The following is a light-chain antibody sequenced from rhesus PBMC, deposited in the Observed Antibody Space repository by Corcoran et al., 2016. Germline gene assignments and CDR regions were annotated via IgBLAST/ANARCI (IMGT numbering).Light chain of an antibody. J-gene: IGKJ1*01. CDR2: HES. Sequence: DIVLTQSPASLAVSPGQRATITCRASESVSVFGITLIHWYRQKPGQPPNLLIYHESNKDTGVPASVSGRGSWTDLTLTINPVEADDAADDYCLQSKNSPRTFGQGTKVEIK. V-gene: IGKV7-13*01. CDR3: LQSKNSPRT. CDR1: ESVSVFGITL.